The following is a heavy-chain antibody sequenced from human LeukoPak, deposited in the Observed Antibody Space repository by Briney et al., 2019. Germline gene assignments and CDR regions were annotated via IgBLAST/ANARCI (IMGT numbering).Heavy chain of an antibody. CDR2: IHHSGST. D-gene: IGHD3-22*01. Sequence: SETLSLTCAVSGYSISSGYYWGWIRQPPGKGLEWIGSIHHSGSTYYNPSLKSRVTISVDTSKNQFSLKLSSVTAADTAVYYCARHIDYYDSSGYFSWFDPWGRGTLVTVSS. CDR3: ARHIDYYDSSGYFSWFDP. V-gene: IGHV4-38-2*01. J-gene: IGHJ5*02. CDR1: GYSISSGYY.